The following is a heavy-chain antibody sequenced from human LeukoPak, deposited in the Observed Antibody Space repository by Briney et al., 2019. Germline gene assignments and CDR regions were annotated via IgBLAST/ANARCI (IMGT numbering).Heavy chain of an antibody. CDR2: INPSSGGT. J-gene: IGHJ4*02. CDR1: GYTFTGYY. CDR3: ARGASGSYSLVMFDY. Sequence: GASVKVSSKASGYTFTGYYIHWVRQAPGQGLEWVGLINPSSGGTNYAQKFQGRVTITRDTSASTAYMELSSLRSEDTAVYYCARGASGSYSLVMFDYWGQGTLVTVSS. V-gene: IGHV1-2*02. D-gene: IGHD1-26*01.